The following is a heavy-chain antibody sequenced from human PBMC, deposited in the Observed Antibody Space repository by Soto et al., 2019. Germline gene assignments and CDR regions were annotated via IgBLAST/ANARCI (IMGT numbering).Heavy chain of an antibody. Sequence: SETLSLTCAVYGGSFSGYYWSWIRQPPGKGLEWIGEINHSGSTNYNPSLKSRVTISVDTSKNQFSLKLSSVTAADTAVYYCARVHPFPHYDFDYWGQGTLVTVSS. V-gene: IGHV4-34*01. D-gene: IGHD3-16*01. CDR3: ARVHPFPHYDFDY. CDR1: GGSFSGYY. CDR2: INHSGST. J-gene: IGHJ4*02.